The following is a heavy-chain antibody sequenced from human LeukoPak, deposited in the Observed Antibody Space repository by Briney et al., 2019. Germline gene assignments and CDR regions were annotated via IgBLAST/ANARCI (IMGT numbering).Heavy chain of an antibody. CDR2: IWYDGSNK. CDR3: ARGYYDFWSGYYSYYYYYGMDV. J-gene: IGHJ6*02. V-gene: IGHV3-33*08. CDR1: GFTFSTYS. Sequence: GGSLRLSCAASGFTFSTYSMNWVRQAPGKGLEWVAVIWYDGSNKYYADSVKGRFTISRDNSKNTLYLQMNSLRAEDTAVYYCARGYYDFWSGYYSYYYYYGMDVWGQGTTVTVSS. D-gene: IGHD3-3*01.